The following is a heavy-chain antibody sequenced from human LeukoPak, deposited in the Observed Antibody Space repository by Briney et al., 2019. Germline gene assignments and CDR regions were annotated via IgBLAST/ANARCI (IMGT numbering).Heavy chain of an antibody. D-gene: IGHD3-3*01. CDR2: ISGSGGST. CDR3: AKDGVYDFWSGYYRGDYFDY. CDR1: GFTFSSYA. Sequence: PGGSLRLSCAASGFTFSSYAMSWVRQAPGKGLEWVSAISGSGGSTYYADSVKGRFTISRDNSKNTLYLQMNSLRAEDTAVYYCAKDGVYDFWSGYYRGDYFDYWGQGTLVTVSS. J-gene: IGHJ4*02. V-gene: IGHV3-23*01.